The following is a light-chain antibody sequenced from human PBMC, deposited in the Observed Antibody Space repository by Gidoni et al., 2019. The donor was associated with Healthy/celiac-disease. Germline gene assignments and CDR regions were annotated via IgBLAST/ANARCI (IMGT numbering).Light chain of an antibody. J-gene: IGKJ4*01. CDR2: AAA. CDR1: QSSSSH. V-gene: IGKV1-39*01. Sequence: DLQMTQSPSSLSASVGDRVTITCRASQSSSSHLNWYQQKPGKAPKLLINAAASLQSGVPSRFISSRSGTDYTLTISSRQPEEDATNYYQQRYSTPALTFGGGTKVEIK. CDR3: QQRYSTPALT.